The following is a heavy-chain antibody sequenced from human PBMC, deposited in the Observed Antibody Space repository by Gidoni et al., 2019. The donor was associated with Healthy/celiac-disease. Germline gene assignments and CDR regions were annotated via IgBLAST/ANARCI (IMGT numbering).Heavy chain of an antibody. CDR1: GGTFSSYA. CDR2: IIPIFGTA. V-gene: IGHV1-69*06. D-gene: IGHD5-18*01. J-gene: IGHJ6*02. Sequence: QVQLVQSGAEVKKPGSSVKVSCKASGGTFSSYAISWVRQAPGQGLEWMGGIIPIFGTANYAQKFQGRVTITADKSTSTAYMELSSLRSEDTAVYYCATDTAMANYYYYYGMDVWGQGTTVTVSS. CDR3: ATDTAMANYYYYYGMDV.